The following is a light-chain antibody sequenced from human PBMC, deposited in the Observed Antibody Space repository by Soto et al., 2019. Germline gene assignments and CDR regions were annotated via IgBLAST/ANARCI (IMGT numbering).Light chain of an antibody. CDR2: EGS. V-gene: IGLV2-23*01. CDR1: SSDVGSYTL. CDR3: CSYTGSSTLVI. Sequence: QSALTQPASVSGSPGQSITISCTGTSSDVGSYTLVSWYQQHPGKAPKLMIYEGSKRPSGVSNRFSGSKSGNTASLTISGLQTEDEADYHCCSYTGSSTLVIFGGGTKLTVL. J-gene: IGLJ2*01.